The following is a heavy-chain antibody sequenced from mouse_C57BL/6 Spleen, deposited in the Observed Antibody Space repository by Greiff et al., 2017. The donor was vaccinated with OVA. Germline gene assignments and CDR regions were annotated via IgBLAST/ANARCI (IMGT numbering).Heavy chain of an antibody. CDR2: ISNGGGST. V-gene: IGHV5-12*01. J-gene: IGHJ4*01. Sequence: DVHLVESGGGLVQPGGSLKLSCAASGFTFSDYYMYWVRQTPEKRLEWVAYISNGGGSTYYPDTVKGRFTISRDNAKNTLYLQMSRLKSEDTAMYYCARGAGDYWGQGTSVTVSS. CDR3: ARGAGDY. D-gene: IGHD3-3*01. CDR1: GFTFSDYY.